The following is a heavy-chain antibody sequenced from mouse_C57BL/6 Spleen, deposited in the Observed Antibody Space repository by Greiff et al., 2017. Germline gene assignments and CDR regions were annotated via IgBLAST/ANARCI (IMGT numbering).Heavy chain of an antibody. CDR1: GYTFTSYW. CDR3: ARLGGYDWYFDV. J-gene: IGHJ1*03. V-gene: IGHV1-69*01. D-gene: IGHD2-2*01. Sequence: QVQLQQPGAELVMPGASVKLSCKASGYTFTSYWMHWVKQRPGQGLEWIGEIDPSDSYTNYNQKFKGKSTLTVDKSSSTAYMQLSSLTSEDSAVYYCARLGGYDWYFDVWGTGTTVTVSS. CDR2: IDPSDSYT.